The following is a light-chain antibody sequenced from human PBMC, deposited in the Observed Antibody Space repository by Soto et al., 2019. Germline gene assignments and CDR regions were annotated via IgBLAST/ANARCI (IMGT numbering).Light chain of an antibody. Sequence: EIVLTQSPGTLSLSPGERATLSCRASQSVGDTYLAWYQQKPGQAPRLLMYSTSIRATGIPDRFSGSGSGTDFTLTISRLDPEDFAVYYCQHYDRAPMWTFGQGTKVE. CDR3: QHYDRAPMWT. CDR1: QSVGDTY. J-gene: IGKJ1*01. V-gene: IGKV3-20*01. CDR2: STS.